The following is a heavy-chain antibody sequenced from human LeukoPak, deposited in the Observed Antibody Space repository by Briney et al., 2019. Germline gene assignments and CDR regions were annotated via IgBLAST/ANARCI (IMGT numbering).Heavy chain of an antibody. J-gene: IGHJ4*02. CDR1: GFTVSSNY. Sequence: GGSLRLSCAASGFTVSSNYMSWVRQAPGKGLEWVSVIYSGGSTYYADSVKGRFTISRDNSKNTLYLQMNSLRAEDTAVYYCARGYGSGSYYYFDYWGQGTLVTASS. V-gene: IGHV3-66*01. CDR2: IYSGGST. CDR3: ARGYGSGSYYYFDY. D-gene: IGHD3-10*01.